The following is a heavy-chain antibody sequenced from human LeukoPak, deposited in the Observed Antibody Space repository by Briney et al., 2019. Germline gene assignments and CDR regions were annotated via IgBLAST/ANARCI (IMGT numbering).Heavy chain of an antibody. D-gene: IGHD6-19*01. V-gene: IGHV4-34*01. CDR1: GGSFSGYY. J-gene: IGHJ4*02. Sequence: PSETLSLTCAVYGGSFSGYYWSWIRQPPGKGLEWIGEINHSGSTNYNPSLKSRVTISVDTSKNQFSLKLSSVTAADTAVYYCARTDGGWYRIYYFDYWGQGTLVTVSS. CDR2: INHSGST. CDR3: ARTDGGWYRIYYFDY.